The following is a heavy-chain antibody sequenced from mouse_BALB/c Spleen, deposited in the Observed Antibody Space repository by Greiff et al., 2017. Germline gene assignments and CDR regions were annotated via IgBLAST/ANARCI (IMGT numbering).Heavy chain of an antibody. V-gene: IGHV1S132*01. D-gene: IGHD1-1*01. CDR3: ARGRGSSPDFEV. CDR1: GYPFTSYW. Sequence: VQLQQSGAELVKPGASVKLSCKTSGYPFTSYWIQWVKQRPGQGLGWIGEIFPGTGTTYYNEKFKGKATLTIDTSSSTAYMQLSSLTSEDSAVYFCARGRGSSPDFEVWGAGTTVTVAS. J-gene: IGHJ1*01. CDR2: IFPGTGTT.